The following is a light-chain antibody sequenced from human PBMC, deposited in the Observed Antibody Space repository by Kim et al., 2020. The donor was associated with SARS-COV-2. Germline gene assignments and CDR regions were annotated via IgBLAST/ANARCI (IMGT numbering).Light chain of an antibody. CDR1: RSISAN. CDR2: DAS. J-gene: IGKJ1*01. CDR3: QQYHNWRT. V-gene: IGKV3-15*01. Sequence: DIMMTQSPATLSVSPGGRATLSCRASRSISANLAWYQQKPGQAPRLLFYDASTRATGIPVRFSGNGSGTEFTLTISSLQSDDSAVYFCQQYHNWRTFGQGTKVDIK.